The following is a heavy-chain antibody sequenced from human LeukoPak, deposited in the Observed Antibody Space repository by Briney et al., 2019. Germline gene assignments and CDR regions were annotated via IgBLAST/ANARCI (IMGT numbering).Heavy chain of an antibody. CDR2: INHSGST. J-gene: IGHJ5*02. Sequence: PSGTLSLTCAVSGGSISSSNWWSWVRQPPGKGLEWIGEINHSGSTNYNPSLKSRVTISVDTSKNQFSLKLSSVTAADTAVYYCARVKGDTAMVHNWFDPWGQGTLVTVSS. CDR3: ARVKGDTAMVHNWFDP. V-gene: IGHV4-4*02. CDR1: GGSISSSNW. D-gene: IGHD5-18*01.